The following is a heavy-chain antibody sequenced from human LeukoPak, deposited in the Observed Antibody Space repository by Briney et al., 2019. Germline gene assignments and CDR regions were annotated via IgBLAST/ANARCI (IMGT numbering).Heavy chain of an antibody. Sequence: SETLSLTCAVSGGSISSSNWWSWVRQPPGKGLEWIGEIYHSGSTNYNPSLKSRVTISVDQSKNQFYLKLSSVTAADTAVYYCARDLAVLGYFHFDYWGQGTLVTVSS. CDR1: GGSISSSNW. D-gene: IGHD3-22*01. CDR3: ARDLAVLGYFHFDY. V-gene: IGHV4-4*02. CDR2: IYHSGST. J-gene: IGHJ4*02.